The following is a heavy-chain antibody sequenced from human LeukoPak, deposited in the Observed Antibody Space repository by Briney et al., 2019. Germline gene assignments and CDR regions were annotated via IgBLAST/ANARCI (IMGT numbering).Heavy chain of an antibody. CDR1: GFTFSSYA. CDR3: ARVEDFDY. V-gene: IGHV3-9*01. Sequence: PGGSLRLSCAASGFTFSSYAMSWVRQAPGKGLEWVSGISWNSGSIGYADSVKGRFTISRDNAKNSLYLQMNSLRAGDTAVYYCARVEDFDYWGQGTLVTVSS. J-gene: IGHJ4*02. CDR2: ISWNSGSI.